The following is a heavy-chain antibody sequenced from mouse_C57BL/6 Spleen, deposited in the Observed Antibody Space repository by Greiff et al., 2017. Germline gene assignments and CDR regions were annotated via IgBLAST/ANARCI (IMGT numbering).Heavy chain of an antibody. Sequence: QVQLQQSGAELVMPGASVKLSCKASGYTFTSYWMHWVKQRPGQGLEWIGEIDPSDSYTNYNQKFKGKSTLTVDKSSSTAYMQLSSLTSEDSAVYYCARGGGRFDYWGQGTTLTVSS. CDR1: GYTFTSYW. CDR2: IDPSDSYT. CDR3: ARGGGRFDY. J-gene: IGHJ2*01. V-gene: IGHV1-69*01.